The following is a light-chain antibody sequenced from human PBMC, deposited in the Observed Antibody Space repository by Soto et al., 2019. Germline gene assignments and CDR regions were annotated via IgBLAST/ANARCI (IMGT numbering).Light chain of an antibody. V-gene: IGKV1-5*03. J-gene: IGKJ1*01. CDR2: KAS. CDR3: QHYNCYSEA. Sequence: DIQMTQSPSTLSGSVGDRVTITCRASQTISSWLAWYQQKPGKAPKLLIYKASTLNSGVPSRFSGSGSGTEFPLTSSSLQPDDFATYYCQHYNCYSEAFGQGTKVELK. CDR1: QTISSW.